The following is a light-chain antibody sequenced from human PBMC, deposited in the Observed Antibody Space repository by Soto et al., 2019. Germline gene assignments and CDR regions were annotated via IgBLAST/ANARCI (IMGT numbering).Light chain of an antibody. CDR1: QSVRSF. CDR2: DAS. V-gene: IGKV3-11*01. Sequence: EIGLTQSPATLSLSPGERATLSCRASQSVRSFLAWYQQKPGQAPRLLIYDASNRATGVPGRFSGSGSGTDFTLTISSLEPEDFAVYYCQQRSSWPPALSFGGGTKVE. J-gene: IGKJ4*01. CDR3: QQRSSWPPALS.